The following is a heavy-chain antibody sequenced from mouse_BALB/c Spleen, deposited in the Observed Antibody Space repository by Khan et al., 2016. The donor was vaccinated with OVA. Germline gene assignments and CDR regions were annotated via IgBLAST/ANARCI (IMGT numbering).Heavy chain of an antibody. CDR1: GYTFTDYY. J-gene: IGHJ3*01. CDR3: SGWNYFGYTFAY. Sequence: QVQLKQSGAELARPGASVKLSCKASGYTFTDYYINWVKQRTGQGLEWIGEIFPGSGDTYYNAKFKGKATLTADKSPSTAYMTLSSLTPEATAVYVCSGWNYFGYTFAYWGQGTLVTVSA. CDR2: IFPGSGDT. V-gene: IGHV1-77*01. D-gene: IGHD1-2*01.